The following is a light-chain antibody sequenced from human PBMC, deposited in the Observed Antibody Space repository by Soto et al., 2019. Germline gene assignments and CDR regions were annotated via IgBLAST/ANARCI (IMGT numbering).Light chain of an antibody. Sequence: EIVLTQSPAPLSLSAGERATLSCRSSQSVISLLAWYQQKPRQAPRLLINDASNSATAIPARFSGSGSVTDFALTISSLEPEDFVVDYCQQRNNWPPVTFGGGTKV. CDR2: DAS. CDR3: QQRNNWPPVT. V-gene: IGKV3-11*01. CDR1: QSVISL. J-gene: IGKJ4*01.